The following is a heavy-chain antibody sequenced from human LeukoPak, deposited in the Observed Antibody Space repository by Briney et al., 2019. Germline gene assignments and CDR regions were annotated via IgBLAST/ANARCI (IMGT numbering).Heavy chain of an antibody. J-gene: IGHJ4*02. CDR3: ARRRRYDYYGSGSYYGFRFDY. CDR2: INHSGST. Sequence: PSETLSLTCAVYGGSFSGYYWSWIRQPPGKGLEWIGEINHSGSTNYNPSLKSRVTISVDTSKNQFSLKLSSVTAADTAVYYCARRRRYDYYGSGSYYGFRFDYWGQGTLVTVSS. D-gene: IGHD3-10*01. CDR1: GGSFSGYY. V-gene: IGHV4-34*01.